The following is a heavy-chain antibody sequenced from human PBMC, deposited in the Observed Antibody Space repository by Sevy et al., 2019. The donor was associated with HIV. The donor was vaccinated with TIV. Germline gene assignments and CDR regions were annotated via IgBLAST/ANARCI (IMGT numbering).Heavy chain of an antibody. D-gene: IGHD2-15*01. J-gene: IGHJ3*02. CDR3: AIYVRGGGFSDAFDI. CDR2: IWPDDSDA. V-gene: IGHV5-51*01. Sequence: GESLKISCKGSGYTFTTYWIGWVRQMPGKGLEWMGIIWPDDSDARYSPSFQGQVIISADKSINTAYLQWSSLKASDTAMHYCAIYVRGGGFSDAFDIWGQGTMVTVSS. CDR1: GYTFTTYW.